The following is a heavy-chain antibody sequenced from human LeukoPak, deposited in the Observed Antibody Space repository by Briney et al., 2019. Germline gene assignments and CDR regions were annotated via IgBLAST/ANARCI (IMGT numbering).Heavy chain of an antibody. CDR2: ISGSGSGGST. CDR1: GFTFSSSA. J-gene: IGHJ3*02. CDR3: TRAVQLERRHAAFDI. V-gene: IGHV3-23*01. D-gene: IGHD1-1*01. Sequence: RAGGSLRLSCAASGFTFSSSAMSWVRQAPGKGLEWVSSISGSGSGGSTYYADSVKGRFTISRDNAKNSLYLQMNSLRAEDTAVYYCTRAVQLERRHAAFDIWGQGTMVTVSS.